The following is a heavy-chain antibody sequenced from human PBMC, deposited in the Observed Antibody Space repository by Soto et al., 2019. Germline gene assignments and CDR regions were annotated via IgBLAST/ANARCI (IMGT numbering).Heavy chain of an antibody. V-gene: IGHV1-69*06. CDR1: GGTFNTLS. CDR3: TTRDQGRFDH. Sequence: QVLLVQSGAEGQRPGSSAKVSCKPSGGTFNTLSINWVRQAPGQGLEWVGAIIPLFDSTNYAQKFQDTVTITADKSMDTAYLELNNLRSDDTAVYYCTTRDQGRFDHWGQGTPLTVSS. J-gene: IGHJ4*02. CDR2: IIPLFDST.